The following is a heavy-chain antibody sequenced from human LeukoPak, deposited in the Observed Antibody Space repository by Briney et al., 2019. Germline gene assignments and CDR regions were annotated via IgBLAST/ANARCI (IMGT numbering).Heavy chain of an antibody. J-gene: IGHJ4*02. V-gene: IGHV3-74*03. CDR1: GFTFSRYW. CDR2: ISPDGSTT. Sequence: PGGSLRLSCAASGFTFSRYWMHWVRQAPGKGLMWVSRISPDGSTTLYADSVKGRFTISRDNAKNTLYLQMNSLGAEDTAVYYCARDGMTTETPPRDLDYWGQGTLVIVSS. CDR3: ARDGMTTETPPRDLDY. D-gene: IGHD4-11*01.